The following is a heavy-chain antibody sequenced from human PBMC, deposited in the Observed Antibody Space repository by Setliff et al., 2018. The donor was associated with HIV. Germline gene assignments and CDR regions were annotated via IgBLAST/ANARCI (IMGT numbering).Heavy chain of an antibody. CDR2: IYYSGST. Sequence: LSLTCTVSGGSISSHYWSWIRQPPGKGLEWIGSIYYSGSTNYNPSLKSRVTISVDTSKNQFSLKLSSVTAADTAVYYCATSSRGSIAARPNDYWGQGTLVTVSS. D-gene: IGHD6-6*01. V-gene: IGHV4-59*11. J-gene: IGHJ4*02. CDR3: ATSSRGSIAARPNDY. CDR1: GGSISSHY.